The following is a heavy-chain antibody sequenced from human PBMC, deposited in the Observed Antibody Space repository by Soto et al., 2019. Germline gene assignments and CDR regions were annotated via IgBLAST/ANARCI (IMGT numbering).Heavy chain of an antibody. J-gene: IGHJ4*02. CDR3: ARDFVEVPSALYYFDY. CDR1: GYTFSKYY. CDR2: INPSGGST. D-gene: IGHD2-2*01. V-gene: IGHV1-46*03. Sequence: QVQLVQSGAEVKKPGASVKVSCKASGYTFSKYYMHWVRQAPGQGLEWLGIINPSGGSTVYAQRFQGRVTMIRDTSTSTVIMELISLTSEDTAVYYCARDFVEVPSALYYFDYWGQGTLVYVSS.